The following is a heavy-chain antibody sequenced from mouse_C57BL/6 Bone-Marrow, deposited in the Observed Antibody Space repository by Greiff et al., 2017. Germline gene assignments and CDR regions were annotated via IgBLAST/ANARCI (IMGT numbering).Heavy chain of an antibody. Sequence: EVKLMESGGDLVKPGGSLKLSCAASGFTFSSYGMSWVRQTPDKRLEWVATISSGGSYTYYPDSVKGRFTISRDNAKNTLYLQMSSLKSEDTAMYYCARREVTTGLGAMDYWGQGTSVTVSS. V-gene: IGHV5-6*02. D-gene: IGHD2-2*01. CDR1: GFTFSSYG. CDR3: ARREVTTGLGAMDY. J-gene: IGHJ4*01. CDR2: ISSGGSYT.